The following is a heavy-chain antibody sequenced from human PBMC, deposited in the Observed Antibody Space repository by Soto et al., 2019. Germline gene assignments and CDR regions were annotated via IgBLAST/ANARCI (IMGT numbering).Heavy chain of an antibody. Sequence: ASVKVSCKASGYTFSGYYVHWMRQISGRGFERMGWITPDGGGTNYEPKFRGRVTLTRDMSLNTVYMELKGPTSHDTAVYFCASRSSGRYSNGVDIWGQCTPVTVSS. D-gene: IGHD1-26*01. V-gene: IGHV1-2*02. CDR2: ITPDGGGT. CDR3: ASRSSGRYSNGVDI. J-gene: IGHJ6*02. CDR1: GYTFSGYY.